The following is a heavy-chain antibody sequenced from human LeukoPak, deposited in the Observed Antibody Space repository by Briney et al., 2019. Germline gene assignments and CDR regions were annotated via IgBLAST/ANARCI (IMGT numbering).Heavy chain of an antibody. CDR1: GFTFRSHA. J-gene: IGHJ4*02. Sequence: GGSLRLSCAASGFTFRSHAMHWVRQAQGKGLEWVAFISYDGSTIYYADSVKGRLYISRDNSKNTLYVQMNSLRPEDTAVYYCARDLSERYSIDHWGQGTLVTVPS. CDR2: ISYDGSTI. V-gene: IGHV3-30-3*01. CDR3: ARDLSERYSIDH. D-gene: IGHD2-15*01.